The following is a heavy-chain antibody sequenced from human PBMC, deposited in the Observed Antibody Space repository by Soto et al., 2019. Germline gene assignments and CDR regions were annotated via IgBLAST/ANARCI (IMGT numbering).Heavy chain of an antibody. J-gene: IGHJ5*02. CDR1: GDSINSYF. Sequence: SETLSLTCTVSGDSINSYFWSWIRQPPGKGLEWIGYSGSTNYNPSLKSRLTISVDASKNQFSLKLSSVTAADTAVYYCVRDLRQTSRSGVAYNWFDPWGEGTLVAVSS. CDR3: VRDLRQTSRSGVAYNWFDP. CDR2: SGST. V-gene: IGHV4-59*01. D-gene: IGHD6-25*01.